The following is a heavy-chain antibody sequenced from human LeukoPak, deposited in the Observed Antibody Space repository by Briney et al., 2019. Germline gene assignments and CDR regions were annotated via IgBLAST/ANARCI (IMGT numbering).Heavy chain of an antibody. CDR3: AAKSFDS. J-gene: IGHJ4*02. Sequence: PGGTLRLSCAASGFSFSSYYVNWVRQAPGKGLEWMGSINPNNGATTYAQQFQGRVTMTRYTSTSTGYMELSSLKSDYPGVYYCAAKSFDSWGQGTLVTVSS. CDR2: INPNNGAT. V-gene: IGHV1-2*02. CDR1: GFSFSSYY.